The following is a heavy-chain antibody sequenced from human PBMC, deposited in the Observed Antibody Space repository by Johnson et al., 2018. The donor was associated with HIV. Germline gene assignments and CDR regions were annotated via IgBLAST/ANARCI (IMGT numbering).Heavy chain of an antibody. CDR3: AGEGSCYSCGAFDI. V-gene: IGHV3-33*08. CDR2: IWYDGSNK. Sequence: QVQLVESGGGLVQPGGSLRLSCAASGFTFSSYGLHWVRQAPGKGLEWVAVIWYDGSNKYYADSVKGRFTISRDNSKNTLYLQMNSLRAEDTAVYYCAGEGSCYSCGAFDIWGQGTMVTVSS. D-gene: IGHD2-15*01. CDR1: GFTFSSYG. J-gene: IGHJ3*02.